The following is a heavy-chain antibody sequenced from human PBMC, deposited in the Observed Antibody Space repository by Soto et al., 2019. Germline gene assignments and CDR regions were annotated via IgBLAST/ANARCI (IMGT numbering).Heavy chain of an antibody. CDR3: AKVHEWGSYYPTIYYYYGMDV. J-gene: IGHJ6*02. CDR1: GFTFSSYA. CDR2: ISGSGGST. D-gene: IGHD3-10*01. V-gene: IGHV3-23*01. Sequence: EVQLLESGGGLVQPGGSLRLSCAASGFTFSSYAMSWVRQAPGKGLEWVSAISGSGGSTYYADSVKGRFTISRDNSKNTLYLQMNRLRAEDTAVYYCAKVHEWGSYYPTIYYYYGMDVWGQGTTVTVSS.